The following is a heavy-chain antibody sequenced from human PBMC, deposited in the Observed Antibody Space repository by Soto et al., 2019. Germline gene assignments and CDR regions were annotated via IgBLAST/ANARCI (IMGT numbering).Heavy chain of an antibody. CDR2: IQSGGTT. CDR1: GFTVSSKY. V-gene: IGHV3-66*01. D-gene: IGHD2-15*01. J-gene: IGHJ6*03. CDR3: ARDDILCSGGSCYGVPMEV. Sequence: EVQLVESGGGLVQPGGSLRLSCAASGFTVSSKYMSWVRQAPGKGLEWVSLIQSGGTTYYADSVKGRFIISRDSSKNMLHLQMDSLRAEDTAVYYWARDDILCSGGSCYGVPMEVWGKGTTVTVSS.